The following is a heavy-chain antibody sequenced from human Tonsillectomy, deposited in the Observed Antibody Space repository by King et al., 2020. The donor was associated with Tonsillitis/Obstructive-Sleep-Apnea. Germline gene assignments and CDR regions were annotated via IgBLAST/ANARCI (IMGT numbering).Heavy chain of an antibody. V-gene: IGHV3-21*01. CDR2: ISSSSSYI. CDR1: GFIFSSYS. J-gene: IGHJ3*02. CDR3: AKAVDYSDRDAVGI. Sequence: VQLVESGGGLVKPGGSLRLSCAASGFIFSSYSMNWVRQAPGKGLEWVSSISSSSSYIYYADSAKGRFIISRENAQNSLYLQMNSLRAEDTAVYYCAKAVDYSDRDAVGIWGPGTMVTVSS. D-gene: IGHD4-11*01.